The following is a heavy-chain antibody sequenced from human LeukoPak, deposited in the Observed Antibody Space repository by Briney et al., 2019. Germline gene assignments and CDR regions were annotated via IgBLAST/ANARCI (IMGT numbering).Heavy chain of an antibody. V-gene: IGHV4-39*01. CDR2: IYYSGST. Sequence: PSETLSLTCTVSGGSISSSSYYWGWIRQPPGKGLEWIGCIYYSGSTYYNPSLKSRLTISVDTSKNPFSLKLSSVTAADTAVYYCARLAGGSSWYPPTYCYYYMDVWGKGTTVTISS. D-gene: IGHD6-13*01. CDR1: GGSISSSSYY. CDR3: ARLAGGSSWYPPTYCYYYMDV. J-gene: IGHJ6*03.